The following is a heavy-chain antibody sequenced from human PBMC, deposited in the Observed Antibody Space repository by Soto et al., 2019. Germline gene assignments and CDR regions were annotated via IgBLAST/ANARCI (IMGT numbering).Heavy chain of an antibody. V-gene: IGHV1-2*02. D-gene: IGHD6-13*01. Sequence: QVQLVQSGAEVKKPGASVKVSCKASGYTFTGYYMHWVRQAPGQGLEWMGWINPNSAGTNYAQKFQGRVTMTRDTSISTAYMELSSLTSDDTAVYYCVRVYSSSWSRLGWFDPWGQGTLVTVAS. CDR2: INPNSAGT. CDR3: VRVYSSSWSRLGWFDP. J-gene: IGHJ5*02. CDR1: GYTFTGYY.